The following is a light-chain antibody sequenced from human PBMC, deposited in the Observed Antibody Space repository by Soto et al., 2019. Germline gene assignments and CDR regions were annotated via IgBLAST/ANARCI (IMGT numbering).Light chain of an antibody. V-gene: IGKV1-33*01. CDR2: DAS. Sequence: DIQLTQSPSSLSASVGDSVTISCQANQDIRNYLNWYQQKPGKAPKLLSYDASNLEKGVPSRFRGSGSGTDFTFTISSLQPEDLATYYCQQYDTFLTFGGGTKV. CDR3: QQYDTFLT. CDR1: QDIRNY. J-gene: IGKJ4*01.